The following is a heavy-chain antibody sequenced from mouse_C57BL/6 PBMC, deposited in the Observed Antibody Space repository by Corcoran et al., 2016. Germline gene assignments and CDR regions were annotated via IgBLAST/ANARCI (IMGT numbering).Heavy chain of an antibody. D-gene: IGHD1-2*01. CDR3: ARSDGVAMDY. Sequence: EVQLQQSGPELVKPGASVKISCKASGYTFTDYYMNWVKQSHGKSLEWIGDINPNNGGTSYNQKFKGKATLNVDKSSSTAYMELRSLTSEDSAVYYCARSDGVAMDYWGQGTSVTVSS. J-gene: IGHJ4*01. CDR2: INPNNGGT. V-gene: IGHV1-26*01. CDR1: GYTFTDYY.